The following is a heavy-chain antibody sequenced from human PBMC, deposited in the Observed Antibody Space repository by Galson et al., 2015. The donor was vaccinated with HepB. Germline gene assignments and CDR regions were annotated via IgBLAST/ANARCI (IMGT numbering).Heavy chain of an antibody. J-gene: IGHJ4*02. CDR3: ASNYDNGSGYYSYFDY. D-gene: IGHD3-22*01. V-gene: IGHV1-3*01. CDR2: INVDNGDT. CDR1: GYTFTTYA. Sequence: SVKVSCKASGYTFTTYALHWVRQAPGQRLEWMGWINVDNGDTEFSQRFQGRVTITRDPSASTTYMELSSLRSEDTAVYYCASNYDNGSGYYSYFDYWGQGTLVTVSS.